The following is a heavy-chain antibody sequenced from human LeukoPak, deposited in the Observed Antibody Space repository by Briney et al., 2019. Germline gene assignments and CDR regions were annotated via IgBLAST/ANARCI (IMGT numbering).Heavy chain of an antibody. CDR2: IYHSGST. Sequence: SETLSLTCAVSGGSISSSNWWSWVRQPPGKGLEWIGEIYHSGSTNYNPSLKSRVTISVDKSKNQFPLKLSSMTAADTAVYYCARGITMVRGAGYFDYWGQGTLVTVSS. J-gene: IGHJ4*02. D-gene: IGHD3-10*01. CDR3: ARGITMVRGAGYFDY. V-gene: IGHV4-4*02. CDR1: GGSISSSNW.